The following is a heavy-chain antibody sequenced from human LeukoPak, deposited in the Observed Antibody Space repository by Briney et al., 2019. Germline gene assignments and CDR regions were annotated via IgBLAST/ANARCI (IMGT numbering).Heavy chain of an antibody. Sequence: SETLSPTCTVSGGSISSYYWSWIRQPPGKGLEWIGYIYYSGSTNYNPSLKGRVTISVDTSKNQFSLKLSSVTAADTAVYYCARGLPAIGYYFDYWGQGTLVTVSS. J-gene: IGHJ4*02. CDR3: ARGLPAIGYYFDY. V-gene: IGHV4-59*01. CDR1: GGSISSYY. CDR2: IYYSGST. D-gene: IGHD2-2*02.